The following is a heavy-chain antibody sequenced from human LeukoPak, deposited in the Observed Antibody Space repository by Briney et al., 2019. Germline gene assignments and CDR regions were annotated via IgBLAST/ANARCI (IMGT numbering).Heavy chain of an antibody. V-gene: IGHV4-34*01. CDR2: INHSGST. J-gene: IGHJ6*03. Sequence: SETLSLTSAAYGGSFSGYYWSWIRQPPGKGLEWIGEINHSGSTNYNPSLKSRVTISVDTSKNQFSLKLSSVTAADTAVYYCAKTGDRRNYYYYMDVWGKGTTVTVSS. CDR3: AKTGDRRNYYYYMDV. D-gene: IGHD7-27*01. CDR1: GGSFSGYY.